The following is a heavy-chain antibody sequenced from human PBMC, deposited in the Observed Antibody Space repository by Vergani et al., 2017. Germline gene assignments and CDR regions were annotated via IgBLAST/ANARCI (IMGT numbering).Heavy chain of an antibody. V-gene: IGHV1-46*01. CDR1: GYTFTAYY. J-gene: IGHJ1*01. Sequence: QVQLVQSGAEVGKPGASVKISCKASGYTFTAYYIHWVRQAPEQGLEWVGVISPDGFSTFYAQKFQGRVTITRDTSTSTVYVEVTSLRSDDTAVYYCTRHGRSGWAGYFQHWGQGTLVTASS. D-gene: IGHD6-19*01. CDR2: ISPDGFST. CDR3: TRHGRSGWAGYFQH.